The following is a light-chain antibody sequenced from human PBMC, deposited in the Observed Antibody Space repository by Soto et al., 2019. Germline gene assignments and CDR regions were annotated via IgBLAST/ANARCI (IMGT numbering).Light chain of an antibody. V-gene: IGKV3-20*01. CDR3: QQYRSSIFT. CDR1: QSVSSSY. Sequence: EIVLTQSPGTLSLSPGERATLSCRASQSVSSSYLAWYQQKPGQAPRLLIYGASGRATGIPDRFSGSGSGTDFTLTISILEPEDFAVYYCQQYRSSIFTFGPGTKVDIK. J-gene: IGKJ3*01. CDR2: GAS.